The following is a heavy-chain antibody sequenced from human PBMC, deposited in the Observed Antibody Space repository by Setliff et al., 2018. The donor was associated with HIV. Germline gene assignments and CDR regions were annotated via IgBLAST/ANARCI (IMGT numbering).Heavy chain of an antibody. CDR1: GYSFSSNW. D-gene: IGHD1-26*01. Sequence: PGESLKISCQSSGYSFSSNWIAWVRQMPGEGLEWMGIIYPGDSDTRYSPSLQGQVSISVDMSLNTACLQWRSLKASDTAMYYCARVMVGAYDAFDLWGQGTMVTVSS. V-gene: IGHV5-51*01. J-gene: IGHJ3*01. CDR2: IYPGDSDT. CDR3: ARVMVGAYDAFDL.